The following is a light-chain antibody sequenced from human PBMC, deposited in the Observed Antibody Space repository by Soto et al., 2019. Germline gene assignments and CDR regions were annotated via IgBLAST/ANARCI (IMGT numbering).Light chain of an antibody. CDR3: QQSSHAPLT. CDR2: DAS. V-gene: IGKV3-20*01. J-gene: IGKJ4*01. Sequence: EIVLTQSPDTLSLSPGEGATLSCRASQLVTNNYLAWFQQKPGQAPRLLIYDASNRATGIPDRFSGSGSETDFTLTISRLEPEDFAVYFCQQSSHAPLTFGGGTRVEI. CDR1: QLVTNNY.